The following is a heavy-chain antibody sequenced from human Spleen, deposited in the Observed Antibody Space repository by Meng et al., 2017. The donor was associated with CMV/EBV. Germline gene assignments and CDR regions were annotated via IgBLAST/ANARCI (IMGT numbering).Heavy chain of an antibody. J-gene: IGHJ3*02. V-gene: IGHV3-74*01. CDR1: GFTFSSYW. CDR2: INSDGSST. D-gene: IGHD6-6*01. Sequence: GESLKISCAASGFTFSSYWMHWVRQAPGKGLVWVSRINSDGSSTSYADSVKGRFTISRDNAKNTLYLQMNSLRAEDTAVYYCARRSGYSSSSGAFDIWGQGATVTVSS. CDR3: ARRSGYSSSSGAFDI.